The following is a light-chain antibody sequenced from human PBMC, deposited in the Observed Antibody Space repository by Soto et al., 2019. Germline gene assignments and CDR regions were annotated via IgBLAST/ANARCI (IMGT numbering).Light chain of an antibody. CDR3: QQYKNGYS. Sequence: EVVMTQSPATLSVSPGERATLFCRAGQGVGFIVAWYQQKPGQAPRLLLYRISARATGVPDRFSGSGAGTDFTLTISSVQSEDFGVYYCQQYKNGYSFGQGTKLEIK. V-gene: IGKV3-15*01. CDR1: QGVGFI. CDR2: RIS. J-gene: IGKJ2*03.